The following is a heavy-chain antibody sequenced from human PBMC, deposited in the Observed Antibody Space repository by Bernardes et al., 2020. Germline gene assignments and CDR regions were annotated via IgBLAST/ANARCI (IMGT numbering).Heavy chain of an antibody. CDR2: ISTYNGNT. Sequence: ASLKVSCKTSGYTFSSYGISWVRQAPGQGLEWMGWISTYNGNTTYAQKLQGRVTMTTDTSTSTAYMELRSLRSDDTAVYYCARDHYDGGGELHYWGQGTLVTVSS. D-gene: IGHD3-22*01. J-gene: IGHJ4*02. V-gene: IGHV1-18*04. CDR3: ARDHYDGGGELHY. CDR1: GYTFSSYG.